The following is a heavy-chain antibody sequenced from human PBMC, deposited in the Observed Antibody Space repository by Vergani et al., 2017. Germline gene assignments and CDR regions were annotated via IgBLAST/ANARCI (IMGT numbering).Heavy chain of an antibody. D-gene: IGHD1-14*01. J-gene: IGHJ5*02. V-gene: IGHV3-30*03. CDR3: ARDLRLLYNRFDP. Sequence: QVHLVESGGGVVQPGRSLRLSCVVSGFTSSYYGMHWVRQAPGKGLEWVAVISYDGTQKYYADSVKGRFTISRDNSKSTLYLQMNSLRTEDTAVYYCARDLRLLYNRFDPGGQGTLGTVSS. CDR1: GFTSSYYG. CDR2: ISYDGTQK.